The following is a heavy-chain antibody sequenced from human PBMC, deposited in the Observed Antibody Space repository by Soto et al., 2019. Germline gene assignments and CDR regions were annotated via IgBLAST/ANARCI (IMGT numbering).Heavy chain of an antibody. D-gene: IGHD2-8*01. CDR3: AREYCTNGVCYSQGY. CDR2: INPNSGGT. CDR1: GYTFTGYY. Sequence: GASVKVSCKASGYTFTGYYMHWVRQAPGQGLEWMGWINPNSGGTNYAQKFQGRVTMTRDTSISTAYMELSRLRSDDTAVYYCAREYCTNGVCYSQGYWGQGTLVTVSS. J-gene: IGHJ4*02. V-gene: IGHV1-2*02.